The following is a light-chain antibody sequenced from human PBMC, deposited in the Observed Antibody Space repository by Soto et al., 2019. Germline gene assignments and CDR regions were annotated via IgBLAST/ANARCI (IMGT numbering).Light chain of an antibody. Sequence: EIVLTQSPGTLSLSPGETGTLSCRASHSVNSNYLAWYQQKLGQPPRVLIYGASRRAAGIPDRFSGSGSGTDFTITISRLEPEDSAVYYCQQYGISPVTFGQGTRLEIQ. CDR2: GAS. CDR3: QQYGISPVT. CDR1: HSVNSNY. J-gene: IGKJ5*01. V-gene: IGKV3-20*01.